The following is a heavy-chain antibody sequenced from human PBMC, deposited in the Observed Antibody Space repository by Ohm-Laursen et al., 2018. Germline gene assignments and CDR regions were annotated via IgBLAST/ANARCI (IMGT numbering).Heavy chain of an antibody. CDR2: ISDSGST. V-gene: IGHV4-59*01. CDR3: AGDSLAVEY. J-gene: IGHJ4*02. Sequence: SDTLSLTCTVSSGSINNYYWNWIRQPPGKGLEWIGYISDSGSTYYNPSLKSRVTISVDTSKNQFSLRLTSVTAADTAIYYCAGDSLAVEYWGQGTLVTVSS. CDR1: SGSINNYY.